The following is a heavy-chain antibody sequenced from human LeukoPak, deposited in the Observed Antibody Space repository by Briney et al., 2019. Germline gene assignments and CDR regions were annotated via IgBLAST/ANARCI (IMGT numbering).Heavy chain of an antibody. Sequence: GGSLGLSCAASGFTFSSYSMNWLRQAPGKGLEWVSSISSSSSYIYYAGSVKGRFTISRDNAKNSLYLQMNSLRAEDTAVYYCARGGYSSGMPSDWGQGTLVTVSP. D-gene: IGHD2-15*01. J-gene: IGHJ4*02. CDR1: GFTFSSYS. CDR3: ARGGYSSGMPSD. V-gene: IGHV3-21*01. CDR2: ISSSSSYI.